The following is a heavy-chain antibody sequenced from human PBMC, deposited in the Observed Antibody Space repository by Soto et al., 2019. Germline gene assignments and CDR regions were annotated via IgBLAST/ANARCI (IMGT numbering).Heavy chain of an antibody. CDR3: ARDGQGLAPYALDV. D-gene: IGHD6-19*01. Sequence: QVQLVESGGGLAQPGRSLRLSCTVSGFTFSGHAMHWVRQAPGKGLEWVTQIWYDGSNKYYAESVKGRFTISRDNSKTTLYLQMNSLRVEDTAVYYCARDGQGLAPYALDVWGQGTSVTVSS. CDR1: GFTFSGHA. J-gene: IGHJ6*02. V-gene: IGHV3-33*01. CDR2: IWYDGSNK.